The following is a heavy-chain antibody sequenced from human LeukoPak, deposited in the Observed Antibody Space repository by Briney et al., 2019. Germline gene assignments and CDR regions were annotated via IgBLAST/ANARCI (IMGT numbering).Heavy chain of an antibody. J-gene: IGHJ4*02. D-gene: IGHD2-21*01. Sequence: GESLRLSCAASGFTFSTYALHWVRQVPGKGLEYVSAISCIGGTTYYANSVKGRFTISRDNSKNALYLQMGSLKPEDTAVYYCARVGDNTAFDYWGQGTMVTVSS. CDR2: ISCIGGTT. V-gene: IGHV3-64*01. CDR1: GFTFSTYA. CDR3: ARVGDNTAFDY.